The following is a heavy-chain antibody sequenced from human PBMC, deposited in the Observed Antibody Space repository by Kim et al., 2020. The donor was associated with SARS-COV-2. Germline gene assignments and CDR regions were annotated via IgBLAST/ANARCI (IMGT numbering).Heavy chain of an antibody. V-gene: IGHV4-34*01. CDR2: INHSGST. CDR1: GESLTNYY. D-gene: IGHD2-2*01. Sequence: SETLSLTCAVYGESLTNYYWTWIRRLPGKGLEWIGDINHSGSTNYNPSLKSRVAISVATSKNQFSLKLTSVTAADTGVYYCTRASKFGGKPAAHRHWGQGTLVTVSS. J-gene: IGHJ4*02. CDR3: TRASKFGGKPAAHRH.